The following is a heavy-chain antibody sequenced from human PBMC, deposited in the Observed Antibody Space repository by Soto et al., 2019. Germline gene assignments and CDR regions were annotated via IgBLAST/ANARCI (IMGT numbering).Heavy chain of an antibody. CDR3: ARERHGDDAFDI. CDR1: GYTFTGYY. V-gene: IGHV1-2*02. J-gene: IGHJ3*02. CDR2: INPNSGGT. D-gene: IGHD3-10*01. Sequence: RASVKVSCKASGYTFTGYYMHWVRQAPGQGLEWMGWINPNSGGTNYAQKFQGRVTMTRDTSISTAYMELSRLRSDETAVYYCARERHGDDAFDIWGQGTMVTVSS.